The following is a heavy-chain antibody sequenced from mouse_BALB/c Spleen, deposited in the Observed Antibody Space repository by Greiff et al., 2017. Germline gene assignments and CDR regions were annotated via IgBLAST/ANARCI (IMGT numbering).Heavy chain of an antibody. CDR3: TREKDYPFAY. Sequence: EVKVEESGGGLVQPGGSMKLSCVASGFTFSNYWMNWVRQSPEKGLEWVAEIRLKSNNYATHYAESVKGRFTISRDDSKSSVYLQMNNLRAEDTGIYYCTREKDYPFAYWGQGTLVTVSA. D-gene: IGHD2-4*01. CDR2: IRLKSNNYAT. V-gene: IGHV6-6*02. CDR1: GFTFSNYW. J-gene: IGHJ3*01.